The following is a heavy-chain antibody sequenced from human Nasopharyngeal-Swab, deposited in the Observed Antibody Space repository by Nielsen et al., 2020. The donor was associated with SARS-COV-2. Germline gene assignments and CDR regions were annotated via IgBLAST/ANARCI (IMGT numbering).Heavy chain of an antibody. D-gene: IGHD3-3*01. CDR1: GYTFTSYY. J-gene: IGHJ6*01. CDR2: INPSGGST. Sequence: ASVKASCKASGYTFTSYYMHWVRQAPGQRLEWMGIINPSGGSTSYAQKFQGRVTLTRDTSTSTVYMELSSMRSEGTAVYYCERDQAWTIFGVVSMNYGMDVWGQGTTVTVSS. V-gene: IGHV1-46*01. CDR3: ERDQAWTIFGVVSMNYGMDV.